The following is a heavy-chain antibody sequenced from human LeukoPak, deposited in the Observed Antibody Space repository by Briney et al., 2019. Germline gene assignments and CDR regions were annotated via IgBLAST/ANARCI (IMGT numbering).Heavy chain of an antibody. CDR1: GYSFTSYW. J-gene: IGHJ6*02. V-gene: IGHV5-51*07. Sequence: GESLKISCKGSGYSFTSYWIGWVHQMPGKGLEWMGIIYPGDSDTRYSPSFQGQVTISADKSISTAYLQWSSLKASDTAMYYCARSFGYCSSTSCKWTYYYYGMDVWGQGTTVTVSS. CDR2: IYPGDSDT. CDR3: ARSFGYCSSTSCKWTYYYYGMDV. D-gene: IGHD2-2*03.